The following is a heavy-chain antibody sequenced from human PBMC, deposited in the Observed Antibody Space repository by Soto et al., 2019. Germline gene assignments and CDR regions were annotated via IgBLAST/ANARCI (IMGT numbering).Heavy chain of an antibody. Sequence: QITLKESGPPLVKPTQTLTLTCTFSGFSLSTSGVGVGWIRQPPGKALEWLALIYWDDDKRYSPSLKSRLTITKDTSKNQVVLTMTNMDPVDTATYYCAHRRGDDYNAHWFDPWGQGTLVTVSS. D-gene: IGHD4-4*01. J-gene: IGHJ5*02. CDR2: IYWDDDK. CDR1: GFSLSTSGVG. V-gene: IGHV2-5*02. CDR3: AHRRGDDYNAHWFDP.